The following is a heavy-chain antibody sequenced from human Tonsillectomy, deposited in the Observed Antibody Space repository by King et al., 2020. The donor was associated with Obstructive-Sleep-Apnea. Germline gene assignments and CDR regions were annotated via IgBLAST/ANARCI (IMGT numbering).Heavy chain of an antibody. Sequence: QLVQSGAEVKKPGESLKISCKGSGYTFTKYWIAWVRQMPGRGLEWMGIIYPGESQTRYSPSFQGQVTFSADKSISTAYLQWSSLKASDTAMYYCARVYMATGHYFDYWGQGTLVTVSS. CDR1: GYTFTKYW. J-gene: IGHJ4*02. D-gene: IGHD5-12*01. V-gene: IGHV5-51*01. CDR2: IYPGESQT. CDR3: ARVYMATGHYFDY.